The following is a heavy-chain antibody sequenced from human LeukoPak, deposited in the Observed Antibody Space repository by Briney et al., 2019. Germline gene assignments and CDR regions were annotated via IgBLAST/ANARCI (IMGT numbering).Heavy chain of an antibody. D-gene: IGHD3-22*01. CDR2: IYTSGST. CDR3: ARVQGYYDSSGYYYGEAFDI. CDR1: GGSISSYY. V-gene: IGHV4-4*07. J-gene: IGHJ3*02. Sequence: SETLSLTCTVSGGSISSYYWSWIRQPAGKGLEWIGRIYTSGSTNYNPSLKSRVTMSVDTSKNQFSLKLSSVTAADTAVYYCARVQGYYDSSGYYYGEAFDIWGQGTMVTVSS.